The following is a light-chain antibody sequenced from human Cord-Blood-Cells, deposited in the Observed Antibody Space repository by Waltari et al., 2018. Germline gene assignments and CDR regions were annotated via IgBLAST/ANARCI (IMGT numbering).Light chain of an antibody. J-gene: IGKJ4*01. CDR1: QSVSSY. CDR2: DAS. CDR3: QQRSNWPLT. V-gene: IGKV3-11*01. Sequence: EIVLTQSPATLSLSPGERATLSCRASQSVSSYLAWYQQNPGQAPRLLIYDASNRATSIPARFSGSGSGTDFTFTISSLEPEDFAVYYCQQRSNWPLTFGGGTKVEIK.